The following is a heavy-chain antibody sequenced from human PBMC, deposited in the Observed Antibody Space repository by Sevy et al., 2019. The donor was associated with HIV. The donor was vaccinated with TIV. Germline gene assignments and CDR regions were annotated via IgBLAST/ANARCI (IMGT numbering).Heavy chain of an antibody. CDR2: ISGSGGST. Sequence: GGSLRLSCAASGFIFSGYGMSWVRQAPGQGLEWVSAISGSGGSTYYADSVKGRFTISRDNFRNTLYLQMNSLRAEDTAVYYCAKDRIITARFQHWGQGTLVTVSS. D-gene: IGHD3-10*01. J-gene: IGHJ1*01. V-gene: IGHV3-23*01. CDR1: GFIFSGYG. CDR3: AKDRIITARFQH.